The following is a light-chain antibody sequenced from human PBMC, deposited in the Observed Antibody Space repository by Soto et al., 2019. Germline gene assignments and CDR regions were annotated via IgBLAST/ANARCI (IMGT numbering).Light chain of an antibody. J-gene: IGKJ5*01. CDR1: QSVSSN. V-gene: IGKV3-15*01. Sequence: EIVVTQSPATLSVSPGKRATLSCRASQSVSSNLAWYQQKPGQAPRLLIYGASTRATDIPARFSGSGSGTDFTLTISSLQSEDFAVYYCQQYNNWPPPITFGQGTRLEIK. CDR2: GAS. CDR3: QQYNNWPPPIT.